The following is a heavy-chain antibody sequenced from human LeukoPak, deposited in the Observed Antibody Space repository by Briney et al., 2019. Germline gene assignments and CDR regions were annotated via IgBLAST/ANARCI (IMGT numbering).Heavy chain of an antibody. CDR3: AGVATYYFDY. Sequence: PGGSLRLSCAASGFIFSTSVIQWVRQAPGKGVEWVALISYDGSDKDHADSLKGRFTISRDTSKHTLYLQMDSLRPEDTAIYYCAGVATYYFDYWGQGTPVTVSS. V-gene: IGHV3-30-3*01. CDR2: ISYDGSDK. J-gene: IGHJ4*02. CDR1: GFIFSTSV.